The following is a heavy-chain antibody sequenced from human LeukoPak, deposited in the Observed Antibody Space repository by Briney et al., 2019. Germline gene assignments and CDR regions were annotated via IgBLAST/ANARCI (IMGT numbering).Heavy chain of an antibody. J-gene: IGHJ6*02. CDR1: GFSFSGYA. V-gene: IGHV3-23*01. CDR3: AKEDLSDGMDV. CDR2: ISDTGGET. Sequence: GGSLRLSCAASGFSFSGYAMSWVRQAPGKGLEWVSAISDTGGETFYTDSVKGRFTISRDNSKNTLFLQMNSLRAKDSAIYYCAKEDLSDGMDVWGQGTTVTVS.